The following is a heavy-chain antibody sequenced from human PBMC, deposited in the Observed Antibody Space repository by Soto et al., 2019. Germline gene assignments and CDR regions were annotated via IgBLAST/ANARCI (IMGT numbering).Heavy chain of an antibody. D-gene: IGHD1-26*01. Sequence: GASVQVSFQATVYILTNYYMHWLRPAPGKGLAWTGITNPSSGSTSYAQKFHGRVTMTSDTSTSPVYMELSSLRSEDTAVYYCARAGSGSADWFDPWGQGTLFTVS. V-gene: IGHV1-46*01. CDR2: TNPSSGST. CDR3: ARAGSGSADWFDP. CDR1: VYILTNYY. J-gene: IGHJ5*02.